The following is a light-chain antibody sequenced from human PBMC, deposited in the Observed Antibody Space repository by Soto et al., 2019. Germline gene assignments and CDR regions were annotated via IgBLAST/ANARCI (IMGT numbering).Light chain of an antibody. J-gene: IGKJ5*01. CDR3: QQYGTSPLIT. V-gene: IGKV3-20*01. CDR1: QSVSSSY. CDR2: GAS. Sequence: EIVLTQSPGTLSLSPGERATLSCRASQSVSSSYLAWYQQKPGQAPRLLIYGASSRATGIPDRFSGSGSGTDFTLTISRREPEVFAVYFCQQYGTSPLITSGKGTRREFK.